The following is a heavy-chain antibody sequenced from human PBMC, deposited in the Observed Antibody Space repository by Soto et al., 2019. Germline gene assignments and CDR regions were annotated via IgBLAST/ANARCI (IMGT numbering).Heavy chain of an antibody. V-gene: IGHV3-9*01. CDR3: AKDIGPSTDYYDSSGYFDY. CDR1: GFTFDDYA. D-gene: IGHD3-22*01. J-gene: IGHJ4*02. Sequence: GGSLRLSCAASGFTFDDYAMHWVRQAPGKGLEWVSGISWNSGSIAYADSVKGRFTISRDNAKNSLYLQMTSLRAEDTALYYCAKDIGPSTDYYDSSGYFDYCGQGTLVTVSS. CDR2: ISWNSGSI.